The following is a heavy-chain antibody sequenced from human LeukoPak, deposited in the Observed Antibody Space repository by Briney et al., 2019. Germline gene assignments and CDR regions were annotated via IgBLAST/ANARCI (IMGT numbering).Heavy chain of an antibody. CDR2: IYSGSST. CDR1: GFTVGTNY. CDR3: ARGEAVAGSVFDY. D-gene: IGHD6-19*01. J-gene: IGHJ4*02. Sequence: GGSLRLSCAASGFTVGTNYMSWVRQAPGKGLEWVSLIYSGSSTYYANSVKGRSTISRDNSKNTVYLQMNSLRAEDTAVYYCARGEAVAGSVFDYWGQGTLVTVSS. V-gene: IGHV3-53*01.